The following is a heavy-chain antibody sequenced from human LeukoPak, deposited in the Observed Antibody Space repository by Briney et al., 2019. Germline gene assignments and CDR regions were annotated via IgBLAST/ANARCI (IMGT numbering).Heavy chain of an antibody. CDR1: GFTASSNY. CDR3: AREDCSGGSCYSDY. Sequence: GGSLRLSCAASGFTASSNYMSWVRQAPGKGLEWVSVIYSGGSTYYADSVKGRFTISRDNSKNTLYLQMNSLRAEDTAVYYCAREDCSGGSCYSDYWGQGTLVTVSS. CDR2: IYSGGST. J-gene: IGHJ4*02. D-gene: IGHD2-15*01. V-gene: IGHV3-66*01.